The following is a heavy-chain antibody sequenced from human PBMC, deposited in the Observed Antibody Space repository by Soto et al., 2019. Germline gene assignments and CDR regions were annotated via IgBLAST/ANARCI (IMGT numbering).Heavy chain of an antibody. CDR3: ARSLAHCSSTSCYSWGLFDY. CDR2: ISAYNGNT. D-gene: IGHD2-2*02. V-gene: IGHV1-18*04. CDR1: GYTFTSYG. J-gene: IGHJ4*02. Sequence: ASVKVSCKASGYTFTSYGISWVRQAPGQGLEWMGWISAYNGNTNYAQKLQGRVTMTTDTSTSTAYMELRSLRSDDTAAYYCARSLAHCSSTSCYSWGLFDYWGQGTLVTVSS.